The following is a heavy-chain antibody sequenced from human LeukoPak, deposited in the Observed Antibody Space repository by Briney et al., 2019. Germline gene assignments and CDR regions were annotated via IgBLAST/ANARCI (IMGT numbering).Heavy chain of an antibody. CDR1: GFTFSGSA. J-gene: IGHJ4*02. Sequence: GGSLRLSCEASGFTFSGSAMHWVRQASGKGLEWVGRTRSKANTYATEYGASVKGRFTISRDDAKNTAYLQMNSLKTEDTAVYYCTGLLGDSVSNFDYWGQGTPVTVSS. V-gene: IGHV3-73*01. CDR3: TGLLGDSVSNFDY. CDR2: TRSKANTYAT. D-gene: IGHD2-21*02.